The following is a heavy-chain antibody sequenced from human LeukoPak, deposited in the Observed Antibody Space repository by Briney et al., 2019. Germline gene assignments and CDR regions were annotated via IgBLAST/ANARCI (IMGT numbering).Heavy chain of an antibody. CDR2: ISSSSSYI. Sequence: PGGSLRLSCAASGFTFSSYSMNWVRQAPGKGLEWVSSISSSSSYIYYADSVKGRFTISRDNAKNSLYLQVNSLRAEDTAVYYCATGDYGAFDFWGQGTMVTVSS. J-gene: IGHJ3*01. CDR1: GFTFSSYS. CDR3: ATGDYGAFDF. V-gene: IGHV3-21*01. D-gene: IGHD4-17*01.